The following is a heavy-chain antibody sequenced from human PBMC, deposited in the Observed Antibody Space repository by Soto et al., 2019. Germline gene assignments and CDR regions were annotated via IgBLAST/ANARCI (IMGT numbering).Heavy chain of an antibody. D-gene: IGHD1-26*01. V-gene: IGHV4-31*03. CDR2: IYYSGST. CDR3: ARDLPIVGATGPRAFDI. CDR1: GGSISSGGYY. Sequence: QVQLQESGPGLVKPSQTLSLTCTVSGGSISSGGYYWSWIRQHPGKGLEWIGYIYYSGSTYYNPSLKSRVTISVDTSKNQFSLKLSSVTAADTAVYYCARDLPIVGATGPRAFDIWGQGTMVTVSS. J-gene: IGHJ3*02.